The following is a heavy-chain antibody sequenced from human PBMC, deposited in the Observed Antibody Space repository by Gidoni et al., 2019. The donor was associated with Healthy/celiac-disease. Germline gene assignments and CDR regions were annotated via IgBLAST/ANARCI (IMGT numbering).Heavy chain of an antibody. CDR3: ARLPRGGRGYYDFWSGYWAVYYGMDV. J-gene: IGHJ6*02. CDR1: GYTFTSYD. D-gene: IGHD3-3*01. V-gene: IGHV1-8*01. CDR2: MNPNSGNT. Sequence: QVQLVQSGAEVKKPGASVKVSCKASGYTFTSYDINWVRQSTGQGLEWMGWMNPNSGNTGYAQKFQGRVTMTRNTSISTAYMELSSLRSEDTAVYYCARLPRGGRGYYDFWSGYWAVYYGMDVWGQGTTVTVSS.